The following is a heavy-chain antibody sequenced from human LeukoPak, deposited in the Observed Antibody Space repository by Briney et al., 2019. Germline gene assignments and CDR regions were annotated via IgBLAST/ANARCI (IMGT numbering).Heavy chain of an antibody. CDR3: ARGYCSGGSCYYAY. CDR1: GGSISSYY. CDR2: IYTSGST. D-gene: IGHD2-15*01. V-gene: IGHV4-4*07. J-gene: IGHJ4*02. Sequence: SETLSFTCTVSGGSISSYYWSWIRQPAGKGLEWIGRIYTSGSTNYNPSLKSRVTMSVDTSKNQFSLKLSSVTAADTAVYYCARGYCSGGSCYYAYWGQGTLVTVSS.